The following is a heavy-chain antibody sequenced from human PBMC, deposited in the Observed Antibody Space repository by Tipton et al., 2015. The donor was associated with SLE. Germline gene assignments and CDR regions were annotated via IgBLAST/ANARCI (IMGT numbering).Heavy chain of an antibody. J-gene: IGHJ4*02. Sequence: GLVKPSETLSLTCDVSGYSISNGYYWGWIRQPPGKGLEWIGSIHQSGNAYYNPSLKSRVFMSIDTSKNQLFLRLSFVTAADTAVYYCARHDFDDNGYYLHYFEYWGQGTLVTVST. V-gene: IGHV4-38-2*01. CDR2: IHQSGNA. D-gene: IGHD3-22*01. CDR3: ARHDFDDNGYYLHYFEY. CDR1: GYSISNGYY.